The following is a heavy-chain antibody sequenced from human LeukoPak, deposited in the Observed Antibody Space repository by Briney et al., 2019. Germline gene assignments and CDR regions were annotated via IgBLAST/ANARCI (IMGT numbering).Heavy chain of an antibody. J-gene: IGHJ6*04. CDR2: IKKDGSEK. V-gene: IGHV3-7*01. CDR1: GFTFSSYA. Sequence: PGGSLRLSCAASGFTFSSYAMNWVRQAPGKGLEWLASIKKDGSEKYYVDSVKGRFTISRDNAKNSLYLQMNSLRAEDTAVYYCAELGITMIGGVWGKGTTVTISS. CDR3: AELGITMIGGV. D-gene: IGHD3-10*02.